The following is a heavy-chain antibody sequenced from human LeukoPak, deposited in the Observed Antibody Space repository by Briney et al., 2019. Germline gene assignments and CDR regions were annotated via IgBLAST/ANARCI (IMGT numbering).Heavy chain of an antibody. J-gene: IGHJ4*02. V-gene: IGHV3-7*01. D-gene: IGHD5-12*01. Sequence: GGSLRLSCAASGFTFRSYWMSWVRQAPGKGLEWVANINQGGSVKYYVDSAKGRFTISRDDAKNSLYVQMNSLRDEDTAVYYCARVGYSGWNLEYWGQGTLVTVSS. CDR1: GFTFRSYW. CDR2: INQGGSVK. CDR3: ARVGYSGWNLEY.